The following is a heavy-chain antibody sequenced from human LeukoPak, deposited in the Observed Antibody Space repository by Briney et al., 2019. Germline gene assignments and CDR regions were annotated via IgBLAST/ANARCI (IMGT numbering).Heavy chain of an antibody. D-gene: IGHD3-22*01. CDR3: ARYYYDSSGYYWDY. CDR1: GGSISSYY. V-gene: IGHV4-59*08. J-gene: IGHJ4*02. CDR2: IYHSGST. Sequence: SSETLSLTCTVSGGSISSYYWSWIRQPPGKGLEWIGDIYHSGSTKYNPSLKSRVTISIDTAKNQFSLRLSSVTAADTAVYYCARYYYDSSGYYWDYWGQGTLVTVSS.